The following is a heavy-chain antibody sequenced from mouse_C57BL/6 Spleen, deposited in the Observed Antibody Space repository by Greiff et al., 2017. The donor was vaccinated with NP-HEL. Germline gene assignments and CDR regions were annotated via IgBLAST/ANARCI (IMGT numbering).Heavy chain of an antibody. Sequence: QVQLQQSGPELVKPGASVKISCKASGYAFSSSWMNWVKQRPGKGLEWIGRIYPGDGDTNYNGKFKGKATLTADKPSSTAYMQLSSLTSEDSAVYFCARYAMDYWGQGTSVTVSS. CDR1: GYAFSSSW. V-gene: IGHV1-82*01. CDR2: IYPGDGDT. CDR3: ARYAMDY. J-gene: IGHJ4*01.